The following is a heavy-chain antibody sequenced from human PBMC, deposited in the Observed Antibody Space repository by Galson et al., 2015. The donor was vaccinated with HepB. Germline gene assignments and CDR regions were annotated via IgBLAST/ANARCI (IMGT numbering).Heavy chain of an antibody. V-gene: IGHV1-69*04. Sequence: SVKVSCKASGGTFSSYAISWVRQAPGQGLEWMGRIIPILGIANYAQKFQGRVTITADESTSTAYMELSSLRSEDTAVYYCAWDFWSGYQYYYYYGMDVWGQGTTVTVSS. J-gene: IGHJ6*02. CDR2: IIPILGIA. CDR3: AWDFWSGYQYYYYYGMDV. D-gene: IGHD3-3*01. CDR1: GGTFSSYA.